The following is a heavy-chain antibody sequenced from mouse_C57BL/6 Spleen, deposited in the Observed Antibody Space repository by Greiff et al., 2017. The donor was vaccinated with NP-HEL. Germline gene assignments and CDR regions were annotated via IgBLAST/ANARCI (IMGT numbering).Heavy chain of an antibody. J-gene: IGHJ2*01. Sequence: VQLQQSGAELVRPGTSVKLSCKASGYTFTSYWMHWVKQRPGQGLEWIGVIDPSDSYTNYNQKFKGKATLTGDTSSSTAYMQISSLTSAYSAVYYSARRNYYGTLYFDYWGQGTTLTVSS. V-gene: IGHV1-59*01. CDR2: IDPSDSYT. CDR1: GYTFTSYW. D-gene: IGHD1-1*01. CDR3: ARRNYYGTLYFDY.